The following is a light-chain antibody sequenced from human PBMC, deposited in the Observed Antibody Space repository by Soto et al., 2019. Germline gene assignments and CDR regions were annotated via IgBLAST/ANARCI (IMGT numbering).Light chain of an antibody. Sequence: DIQMTQSPSTLSASVGDRVTITCRASQSISSRLAWYQQKPGKAPELLIYDASSLESGVPSRFSGSGSGTEFTLAISSLQTDDFATYYCQQYNTFAWAFGQGTRVEIK. CDR1: QSISSR. V-gene: IGKV1-5*01. CDR3: QQYNTFAWA. CDR2: DAS. J-gene: IGKJ1*01.